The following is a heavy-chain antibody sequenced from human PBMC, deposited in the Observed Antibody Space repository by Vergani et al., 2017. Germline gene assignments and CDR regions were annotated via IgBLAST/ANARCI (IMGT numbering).Heavy chain of an antibody. CDR3: AKGNYYDSSGYKDFDY. Sequence: EVQLVESGGGLVQPGGSLRLSCAASGFTFSSYSMNWVRQAPGKGLEWVSYISSSSSTIYYADSVKGRFTISRDNAKNSLYLQMNSLRAEDTAVYYCAKGNYYDSSGYKDFDYWGQGTLVTVSS. CDR1: GFTFSSYS. V-gene: IGHV3-48*01. CDR2: ISSSSSTI. D-gene: IGHD3-22*01. J-gene: IGHJ4*02.